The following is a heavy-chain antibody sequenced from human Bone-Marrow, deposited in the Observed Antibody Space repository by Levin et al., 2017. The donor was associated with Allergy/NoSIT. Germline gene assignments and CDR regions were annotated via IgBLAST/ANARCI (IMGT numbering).Heavy chain of an antibody. CDR1: GYSFSNYW. CDR3: TTAGYCTSTNCAPVEGEKTYYYYYMDV. D-gene: IGHD2-2*01. CDR2: VDPSDSNT. V-gene: IGHV5-10-1*01. J-gene: IGHJ6*03. Sequence: PGGSLRLSCKASGYSFSNYWINWVRQMPGKGLEWMGRVDPSDSNTNYSPSFQGHVTISADKSTNTAYLQWSSLRASDTAMYFCTTAGYCTSTNCAPVEGEKTYYYYYMDVWGKGTTVTVS.